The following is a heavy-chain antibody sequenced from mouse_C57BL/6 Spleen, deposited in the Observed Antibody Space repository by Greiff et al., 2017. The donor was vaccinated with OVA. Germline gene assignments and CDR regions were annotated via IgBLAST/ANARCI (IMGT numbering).Heavy chain of an antibody. V-gene: IGHV1-69*01. D-gene: IGHD4-1*01. CDR1: GYTFTSYW. J-gene: IGHJ3*01. Sequence: QVQLQQPGAELVMPGASVKLSCKASGYTFTSYWMHWVKQRPGQGLEWIGEIDPSDSYTNYNQKFKGKSTLTVDKSSSTAYMQLSSLTSEDSAVYYCARTGTGAWFAYWGQWTLVTVSA. CDR2: IDPSDSYT. CDR3: ARTGTGAWFAY.